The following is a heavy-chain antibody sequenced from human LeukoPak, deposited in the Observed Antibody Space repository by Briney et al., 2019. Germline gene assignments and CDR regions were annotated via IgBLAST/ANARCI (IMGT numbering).Heavy chain of an antibody. J-gene: IGHJ2*01. CDR1: GGSISSTSYY. D-gene: IGHD3-9*01. CDR2: IYYSGIT. CDR3: ARCPPLYYDISKLAFNWYFDL. Sequence: PSETLSLTCTVSGGSISSTSYYWGWIRQPPGKGLEWIGYIYYSGITNYNPSLKSRVTISVDTSKNQFSLKLSSVTAADTAVYYCARCPPLYYDISKLAFNWYFDLWGRGTLVTVSS. V-gene: IGHV4-61*05.